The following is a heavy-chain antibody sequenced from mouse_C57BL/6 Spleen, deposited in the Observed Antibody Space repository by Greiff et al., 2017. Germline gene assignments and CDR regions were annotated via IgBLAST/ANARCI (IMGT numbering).Heavy chain of an antibody. CDR3: ASFPGDGYYEGDYFDY. CDR1: GYSITSGYY. J-gene: IGHJ2*01. CDR2: ISYDGSN. D-gene: IGHD2-3*01. V-gene: IGHV3-6*01. Sequence: ESGPGLVKPSQSLSLTCSVTGYSITSGYYWNWIRQFPGNKLEWMGYISYDGSNNYNPSLKNRISITRDTSKNQFFLKLNSVTTEDTATYYGASFPGDGYYEGDYFDYWGQGTTLTVSS.